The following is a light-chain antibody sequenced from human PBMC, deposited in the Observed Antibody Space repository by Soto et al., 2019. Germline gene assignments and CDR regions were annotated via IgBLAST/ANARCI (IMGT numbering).Light chain of an antibody. J-gene: IGLJ2*01. CDR2: EDI. CDR1: SSDVGGYNC. CDR3: SSYGGSDNLI. V-gene: IGLV2-8*01. Sequence: VLTQPPSASGSPGQSVTISCTGSSSDVGGYNCVSWFQQHPGKAPKLMIFEDIKRPSGVPDRFSASKSGNTASLTVSGLQAEDEADYYCSSYGGSDNLIFGGGTKVTVL.